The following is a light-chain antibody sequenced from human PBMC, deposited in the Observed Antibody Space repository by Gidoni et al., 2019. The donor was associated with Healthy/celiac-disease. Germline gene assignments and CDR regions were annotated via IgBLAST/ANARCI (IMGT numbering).Light chain of an antibody. CDR3: VLYMGSGIWV. CDR2: STH. V-gene: IGLV8-61*01. Sequence: QTVVTQAPSFSVSPGGTVTLTCGLSSGSVSTSYYPSWYQQTPGQAPRTLIYSTHTRSSGVPDRFSGSILGNKAALTITGAQADDESDYYCVLYMGSGIWVFGGGTKLTVL. CDR1: SGSVSTSYY. J-gene: IGLJ3*02.